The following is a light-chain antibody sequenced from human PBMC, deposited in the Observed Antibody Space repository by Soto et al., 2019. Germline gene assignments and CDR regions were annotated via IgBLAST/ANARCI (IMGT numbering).Light chain of an antibody. Sequence: DIQLTQSPSSLSASVGDRVTITCRASQSISTDLNWYQQKPGQAPALLIHEASSLQSGVPSRFSGGGAGTDFTLTISGLQPDDFAIYYCQQTYNTPRTFGQGTRVEV. CDR3: QQTYNTPRT. J-gene: IGKJ1*01. V-gene: IGKV1-39*01. CDR2: EAS. CDR1: QSISTD.